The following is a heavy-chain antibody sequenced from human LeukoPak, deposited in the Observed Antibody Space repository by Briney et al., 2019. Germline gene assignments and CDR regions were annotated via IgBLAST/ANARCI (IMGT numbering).Heavy chain of an antibody. J-gene: IGHJ4*02. CDR1: GFTFSSYS. CDR3: ARDWGRYSSSWYGSY. D-gene: IGHD6-13*01. V-gene: IGHV3-21*01. CDR2: ISSSSSYI. Sequence: GGSLRLSCAASGFTFSSYSMNWVRQAPGKGLEWVSSISSSSSYIYYADSVKGRFTISRDNAKNSLYLQMNSLRAEGTAVYYCARDWGRYSSSWYGSYWGQGTLVTVSS.